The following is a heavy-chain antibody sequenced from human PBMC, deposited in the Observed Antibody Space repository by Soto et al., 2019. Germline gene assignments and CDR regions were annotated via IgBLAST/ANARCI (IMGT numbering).Heavy chain of an antibody. CDR3: ARDLTDIVVVVAAIGWFDP. CDR2: ISAYNGNT. D-gene: IGHD2-15*01. V-gene: IGHV1-18*01. CDR1: GYTFTSYG. J-gene: IGHJ5*02. Sequence: ASVKVSCKASGYTFTSYGISWVRRAPGQGLEWMGWISAYNGNTNYAQKLQGRVTMTTDTSTSTAYMELRSLRSDDTAVYYCARDLTDIVVVVAAIGWFDPWGQGTLVTVSS.